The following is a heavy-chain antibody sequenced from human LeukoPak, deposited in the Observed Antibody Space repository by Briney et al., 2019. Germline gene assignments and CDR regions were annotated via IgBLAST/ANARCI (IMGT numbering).Heavy chain of an antibody. V-gene: IGHV4-38-2*02. CDR1: GYSISRGYC. D-gene: IGHD4/OR15-4a*01. Sequence: SETLSLTCSVSGYSISRGYCWGWIRQPPGKGLEWIGSIYPGGSTYYNPSLKSQVTMSVDTSMNQFSLKVNSVTAADTAVYFCAGDYGAIQNYIDYWGQGTLVTVSS. CDR2: IYPGGST. J-gene: IGHJ4*02. CDR3: AGDYGAIQNYIDY.